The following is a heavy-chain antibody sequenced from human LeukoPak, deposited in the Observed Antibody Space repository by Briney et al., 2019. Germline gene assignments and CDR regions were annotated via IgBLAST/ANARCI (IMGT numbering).Heavy chain of an antibody. CDR2: ISDSGDNT. Sequence: PGGSLRLSCEASGFTFSTNAMSWVRQAPGKGLEWVSAISDSGDNTWYAGSVKGRFTISRDNSKNTLYLQMNSLRAEDTAVYYCARDKCSSTSCRRPRAFYFDYWGQGTLVTVSS. D-gene: IGHD2-2*01. CDR3: ARDKCSSTSCRRPRAFYFDY. CDR1: GFTFSTNA. V-gene: IGHV3-23*01. J-gene: IGHJ4*02.